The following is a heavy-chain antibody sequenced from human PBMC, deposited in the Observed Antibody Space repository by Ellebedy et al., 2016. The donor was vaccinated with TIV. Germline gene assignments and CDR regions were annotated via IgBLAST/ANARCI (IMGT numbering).Heavy chain of an antibody. CDR2: INQDESQR. J-gene: IGHJ3*02. Sequence: GGSLRLSCAASGFSFRSYWMSWVRQAPGRGLEWVANINQDESQRYYVDSVEGRFTISRDNTESSLYRQMNSLRAEDTALYYCATDGSYGDFRTPAHAFETWGQGTMVSVSS. V-gene: IGHV3-7*01. D-gene: IGHD4-17*01. CDR1: GFSFRSYW. CDR3: ATDGSYGDFRTPAHAFET.